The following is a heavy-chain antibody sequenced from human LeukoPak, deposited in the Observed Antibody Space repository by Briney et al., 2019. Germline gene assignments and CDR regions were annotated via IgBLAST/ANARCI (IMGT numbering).Heavy chain of an antibody. CDR1: GFTVSSNY. D-gene: IGHD4-17*01. CDR2: IYSGGST. CDR3: ARDRKGGGDSYWYFDL. V-gene: IGHV3-53*01. J-gene: IGHJ2*01. Sequence: PGGSLRLSCAASGFTVSSNYMSWVRQAPGKGLEWVSVIYSGGSTYYADSVKGRFTISRDNSKNTLYLQMNSLRAEDTAVYYCARDRKGGGDSYWYFDLWGRGTLVTVSS.